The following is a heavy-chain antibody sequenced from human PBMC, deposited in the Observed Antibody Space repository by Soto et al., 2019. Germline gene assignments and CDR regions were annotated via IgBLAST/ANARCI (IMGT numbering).Heavy chain of an antibody. V-gene: IGHV3-23*01. D-gene: IGHD2-8*01. CDR1: GFPFTAYD. CDR3: ASKGNANPFD. Sequence: GGPLRLSCATSGFPFTAYDLTWVRQAPGKGLDWVSGITPSGDTKYYSDSVKGRFTISRDNSKTVLHVQMNSLRAQETAGYYCASKGNANPFDGGQGNLVTVSS. CDR2: ITPSGDTK. J-gene: IGHJ4*02.